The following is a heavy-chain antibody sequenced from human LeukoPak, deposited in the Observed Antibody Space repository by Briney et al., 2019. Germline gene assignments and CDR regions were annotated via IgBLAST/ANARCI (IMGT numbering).Heavy chain of an antibody. D-gene: IGHD2-21*01. V-gene: IGHV4-59*08. CDR2: IYYSGST. CDR1: DGSSSSSS. Sequence: KASETLSLTCTVSDGSSSSSSWNWIRQPPEKGLEWIGYIYYSGSTKYNPSLESRVTISVDTSKNQISLKLRSVTAADTAIYYCARRQQTGGDNGLHNWFDPWGQGTLVTVSS. CDR3: ARRQQTGGDNGLHNWFDP. J-gene: IGHJ5*02.